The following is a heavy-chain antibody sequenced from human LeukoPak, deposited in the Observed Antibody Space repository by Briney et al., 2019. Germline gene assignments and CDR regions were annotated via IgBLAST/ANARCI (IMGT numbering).Heavy chain of an antibody. V-gene: IGHV3-74*03. CDR2: INSDGSSI. CDR3: ARGTAWRNGYETHAFDI. J-gene: IGHJ3*02. CDR1: GFTFSSYW. Sequence: GGSLRLSCAASGFTFSSYWMHWVRQAPGKGLVWVSRINSDGSSIKSADSVKGRFTISRDNAKITLYLQMNGLRAEDTAVYYCARGTAWRNGYETHAFDIWGQGTMVTVSS. D-gene: IGHD5-24*01.